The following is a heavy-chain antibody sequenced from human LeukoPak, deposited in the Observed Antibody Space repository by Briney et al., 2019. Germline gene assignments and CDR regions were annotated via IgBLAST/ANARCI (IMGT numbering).Heavy chain of an antibody. CDR3: AKDQVTTYAFDI. Sequence: GGSLRLSCAASGFIFSNYVMHWVRQAPGKGLEWVAVISYDGSNKYYADSVKGRFTISRDNSKNTLYLQMNSLRAEDTAVYYCAKDQVTTYAFDIWGQGTMVTVSS. CDR2: ISYDGSNK. J-gene: IGHJ3*02. D-gene: IGHD4-17*01. CDR1: GFIFSNYV. V-gene: IGHV3-30-3*01.